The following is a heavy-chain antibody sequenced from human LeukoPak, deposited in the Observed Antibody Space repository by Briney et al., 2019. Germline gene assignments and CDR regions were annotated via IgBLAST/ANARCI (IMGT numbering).Heavy chain of an antibody. J-gene: IGHJ4*02. CDR1: GFTFSSYE. CDR3: ARDGNKGGYVWGSSEF. CDR2: ISSSGSTI. Sequence: PGGSLRLSCAASGFTFSSYEMNWVRQAPGKGLEWVSYISSSGSTIYYADSVKGRFTISRDNAKNSLYLQMNSLRAEDTAVYYCARDGNKGGYVWGSSEFWGQGTLVTVSS. D-gene: IGHD3-16*01. V-gene: IGHV3-48*03.